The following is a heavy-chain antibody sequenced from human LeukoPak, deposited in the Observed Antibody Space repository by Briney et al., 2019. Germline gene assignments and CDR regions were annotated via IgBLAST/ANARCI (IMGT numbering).Heavy chain of an antibody. V-gene: IGHV3-30*02. Sequence: GGSLRLSCAASGFTFSSYGMHWVRQAPGKGLEWVALIRYDGSNKYYADSVKGRFTISRDNSKNTLYLQMNGLRAEDTAVYYCAKDPSPSSSSDGDWFDPWGQGTLVTVSS. CDR3: AKDPSPSSSSDGDWFDP. J-gene: IGHJ5*02. CDR2: IRYDGSNK. D-gene: IGHD6-13*01. CDR1: GFTFSSYG.